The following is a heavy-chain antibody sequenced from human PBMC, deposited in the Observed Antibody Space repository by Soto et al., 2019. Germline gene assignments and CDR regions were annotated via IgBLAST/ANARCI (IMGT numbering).Heavy chain of an antibody. J-gene: IGHJ4*02. D-gene: IGHD2-15*01. CDR2: ISYDGSNK. Sequence: QVQLVESGGGVVQPGRSLRLSCAASGFTFSSYGMHWVRQAPGKGLEWVAVISYDGSNKYYADSVKGRFTISRDNSKNTLYLQMNSLRAEETAVYYCAKDRSVVVVAAALGYWGQGTLVTVSS. V-gene: IGHV3-30*18. CDR1: GFTFSSYG. CDR3: AKDRSVVVVAAALGY.